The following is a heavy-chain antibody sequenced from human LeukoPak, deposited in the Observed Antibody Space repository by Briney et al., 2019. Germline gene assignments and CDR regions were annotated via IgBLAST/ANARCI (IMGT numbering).Heavy chain of an antibody. CDR3: ARVRRQVGSRWFDS. V-gene: IGHV3-53*01. J-gene: IGHJ5*01. CDR1: GFTVSSNY. CDR2: IYSGGST. Sequence: GGSLRLSCAASGFTVSSNYMSWVRQAPGKGLEWVSVIYSGGSTYYADSVKGRFTISRDNSNSTLYLQMNSLRVEDTALYYCARVRRQVGSRWFDSWGQGTLVTVSS. D-gene: IGHD1-26*01.